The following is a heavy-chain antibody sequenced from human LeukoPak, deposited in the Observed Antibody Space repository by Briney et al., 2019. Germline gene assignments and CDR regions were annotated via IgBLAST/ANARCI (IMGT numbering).Heavy chain of an antibody. CDR1: GFPFSSYG. CDR3: ARDFAEGGFDY. CDR2: LWYDGNNK. V-gene: IGHV3-33*01. Sequence: GRSLLLSCAASGFPFSSYGMHWVRPAPGKGLEWVAVLWYDGNNKYFADSVKGRFTISRDNSKNTLYLQMNSLRAEDTAVYYCARDFAEGGFDYWGQGTLVTVSS. J-gene: IGHJ4*02. D-gene: IGHD1-26*01.